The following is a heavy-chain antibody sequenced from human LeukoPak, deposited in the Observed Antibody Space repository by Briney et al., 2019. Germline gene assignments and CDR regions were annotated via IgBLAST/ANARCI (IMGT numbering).Heavy chain of an antibody. V-gene: IGHV3-23*01. CDR1: GFTFSSYA. J-gene: IGHJ4*02. CDR2: ISGSGGST. D-gene: IGHD4-23*01. CDR3: AKEGERDYGGNVYYFDY. Sequence: PGGSLRLSCAASGFTFSSYAMSWVRQAPGKGLEWVSAISGSGGSTYYADSVKGRFTISRDNSKNTLYLQMNSLRAEDTAVYYRAKEGERDYGGNVYYFDYWGQGTLVTVSS.